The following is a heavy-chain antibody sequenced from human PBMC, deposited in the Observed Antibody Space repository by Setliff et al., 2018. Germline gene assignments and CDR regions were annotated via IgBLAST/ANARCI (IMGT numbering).Heavy chain of an antibody. CDR3: AKVKKPLIRGSGFDY. J-gene: IGHJ4*02. D-gene: IGHD2-8*01. CDR1: GFSFNNYA. Sequence: GESLKLSCAASGFSFNNYAMHWVRQAPGKGLEWVAVMSYDGSNKYYADSVKGRFTISRDNSENTLFLQMTSLRPEDTGIYYCAKVKKPLIRGSGFDYWGRGTLVTVSS. CDR2: MSYDGSNK. V-gene: IGHV3-30-3*01.